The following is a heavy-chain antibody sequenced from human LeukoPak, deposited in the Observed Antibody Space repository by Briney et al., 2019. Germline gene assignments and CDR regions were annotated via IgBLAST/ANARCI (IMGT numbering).Heavy chain of an antibody. D-gene: IGHD3-3*01. CDR1: GGSLNTNTW. Sequence: KPSETLSLTCTVSGGSLNTNTWWSWVRQPPGKGLEWTGEVFHSGSTNYNPSLESRLSISMDKSNNRFSLKLSSVTAADTAVYYCARLFGVVLEDDAFDIWGQGTMVTVSS. CDR3: ARLFGVVLEDDAFDI. CDR2: VFHSGST. J-gene: IGHJ3*02. V-gene: IGHV4-4*02.